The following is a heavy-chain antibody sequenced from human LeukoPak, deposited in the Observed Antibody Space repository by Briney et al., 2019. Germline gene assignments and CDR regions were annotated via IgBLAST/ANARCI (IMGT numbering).Heavy chain of an antibody. Sequence: ASVKVSCKASGYTFTSYYMHWVRQAPGQGLEWMGIINPSGGSTSYAQKFQGRVTMTRDTSTSTAYMELRSLRSDDTAVYYCVRDRDRIATTGNFDYWGQGTLVTVSS. D-gene: IGHD6-13*01. J-gene: IGHJ4*02. CDR2: INPSGGST. CDR3: VRDRDRIATTGNFDY. CDR1: GYTFTSYY. V-gene: IGHV1-46*01.